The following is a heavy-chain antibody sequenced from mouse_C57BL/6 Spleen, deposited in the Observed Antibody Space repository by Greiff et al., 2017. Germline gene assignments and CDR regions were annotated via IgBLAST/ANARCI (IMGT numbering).Heavy chain of an antibody. CDR1: GYTFTTYP. CDR3: AILYYYGSSYLNYAMDY. CDR2: FHPYNDDT. J-gene: IGHJ4*01. V-gene: IGHV1-47*01. D-gene: IGHD1-1*01. Sequence: VQLVESGAELVKPGASVKMSCKASGYTFTTYPIEWMKQNHGKSLEWIGNFHPYNDDTKYNEKFKGKATLTVEKSSSTVYLELSRLTSDDSAVYYCAILYYYGSSYLNYAMDYWGQGTSVTVSS.